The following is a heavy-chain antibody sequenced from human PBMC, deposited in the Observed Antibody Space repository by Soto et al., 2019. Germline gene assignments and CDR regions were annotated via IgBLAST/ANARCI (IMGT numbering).Heavy chain of an antibody. CDR3: ARDRLGYYYDSSGSNWFDP. CDR2: INPNSGGT. J-gene: IGHJ5*02. CDR1: GYTFTGYY. V-gene: IGHV1-2*04. D-gene: IGHD3-22*01. Sequence: GASVKVSCKASGYTFTGYYMHWVRQAPGQGLEWMGWINPNSGGTNYAQKFQGWVTMTRDTSISTAYMELSRLRSDDTAVYYCARDRLGYYYDSSGSNWFDPWGQGTLVTVSS.